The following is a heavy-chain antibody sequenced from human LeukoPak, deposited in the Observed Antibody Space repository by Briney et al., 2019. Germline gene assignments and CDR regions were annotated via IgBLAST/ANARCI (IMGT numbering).Heavy chain of an antibody. CDR1: EFTFSSHA. CDR3: AKGKYSSGGVPDY. V-gene: IGHV3-23*01. D-gene: IGHD6-19*01. Sequence: EAGGSLRLSCVASEFTFSSHAMNWVRQAPGKGLGWVSSISGGGESTYYADSVKGRFTVSRDNSKNTLYLQINSLRGEDTAVYYCAKGKYSSGGVPDYWGQGTLVTVSS. CDR2: ISGGGEST. J-gene: IGHJ4*02.